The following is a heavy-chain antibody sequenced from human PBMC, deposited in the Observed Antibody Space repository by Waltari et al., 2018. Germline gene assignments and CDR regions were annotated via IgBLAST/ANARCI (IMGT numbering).Heavy chain of an antibody. CDR3: ARDGADYGDDEMDY. CDR1: GGNYSSYA. Sequence: QVQLVQSGAEVTKPGSSVKVSCKASGGNYSSYALSWVRQAPGQRLGGMGDICPILGTGDYAQKLQGRVTLTADESTSTAYMGLSRLRSQNTTVYYCARDGADYGDDEMDYWGQWTLVSVSS. CDR2: ICPILGTG. D-gene: IGHD4-17*01. J-gene: IGHJ4*02. V-gene: IGHV1-69*01.